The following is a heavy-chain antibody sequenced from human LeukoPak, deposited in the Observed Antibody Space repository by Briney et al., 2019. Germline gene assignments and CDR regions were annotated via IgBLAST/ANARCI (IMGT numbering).Heavy chain of an antibody. V-gene: IGHV3-23*01. CDR3: AKAGTGDWSLDL. J-gene: IGHJ2*01. Sequence: GGSLRLSCAASGFTFSSFAMSWVRQAPGEGLEWVSGISGRGAGTYYADSVKGRFTISRDNSKNTPCLQMNSLRAEDTAVYYCAKAGTGDWSLDLWGRGTLVTVSS. CDR1: GFTFSSFA. D-gene: IGHD1-14*01. CDR2: ISGRGAGT.